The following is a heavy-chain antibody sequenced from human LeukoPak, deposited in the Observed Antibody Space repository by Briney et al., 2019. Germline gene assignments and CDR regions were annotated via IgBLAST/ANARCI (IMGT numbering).Heavy chain of an antibody. V-gene: IGHV3-64D*06. J-gene: IGHJ4*02. CDR1: GFTFSSYT. CDR2: ITNNGGNT. CDR3: VIVRGYFDSSGSDY. Sequence: AGALRLSCSASGFTFSSYTLHWVRQAPGRGLEFVSAITNNGGNTYYADSVKGRFTISRDNSKNTVYLQMSSLRAEDTAVYYCVIVRGYFDSSGSDYWGQGTLVTVSS. D-gene: IGHD3-9*01.